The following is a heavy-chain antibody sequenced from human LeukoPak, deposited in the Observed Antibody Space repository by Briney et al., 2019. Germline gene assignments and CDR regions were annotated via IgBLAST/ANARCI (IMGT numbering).Heavy chain of an antibody. CDR2: INPALGIA. V-gene: IGHV1-69*04. J-gene: IGHJ6*02. Sequence: SVKVSCKASGGTFLGGTFNNYAINWVRQAPGQGLEWVGRINPALGIANQPPKFQGRVTITADESASTAYMELSSLRSEDTAVYYCARSPSGSYYKLVYYYYGMDVWGQGTTVTVSS. D-gene: IGHD3-10*01. CDR3: ARSPSGSYYKLVYYYYGMDV. CDR1: GGTFLGGTFNNYA.